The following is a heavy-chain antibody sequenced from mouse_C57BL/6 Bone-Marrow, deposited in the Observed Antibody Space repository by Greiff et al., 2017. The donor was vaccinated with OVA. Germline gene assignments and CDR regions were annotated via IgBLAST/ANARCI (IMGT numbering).Heavy chain of an antibody. V-gene: IGHV1-55*01. CDR1: GYTFTSYW. J-gene: IGHJ2*01. D-gene: IGHD1-1*01. CDR3: AREGYYGSSVDY. Sequence: QVQLQQPGAELVKPGASVKMSCKASGYTFTSYWITWVKQRPGQGLEWIGEIYPGSGSTNYNEKFKSKATLTVDTSSSTAYMQLSSLTSEDSAVYYCAREGYYGSSVDYWGQGTTLTVSS. CDR2: IYPGSGST.